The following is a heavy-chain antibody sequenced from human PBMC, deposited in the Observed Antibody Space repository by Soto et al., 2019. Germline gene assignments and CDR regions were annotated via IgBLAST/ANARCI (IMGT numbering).Heavy chain of an antibody. J-gene: IGHJ4*02. CDR2: ISYDGSNK. CDR1: GFTFSSYG. D-gene: IGHD6-19*01. V-gene: IGHV3-30*18. CDR3: AKDILDISGWYYFDY. Sequence: ESGGGVVQPGRSLRLSCAASGFTFSSYGMHWVRQAPGKGLEWVAVISYDGSNKYYADSVKGRFTISRDNSKNTRYLQMNSLRAEDTAVYYCAKDILDISGWYYFDYWGQGTLVTVSS.